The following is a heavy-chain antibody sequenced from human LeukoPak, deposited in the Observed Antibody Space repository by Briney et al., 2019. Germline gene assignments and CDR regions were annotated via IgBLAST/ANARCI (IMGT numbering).Heavy chain of an antibody. Sequence: GGSLRLSCEASGFTLRSNHMSWVRQAPGKGLEWVSLIYSGGGTYYADSVKGRFTISRDNSKNTLYLQMNSLRAEDTALYYCVREGYCSGGSCHSDYWGQGTLVTVSS. J-gene: IGHJ4*02. CDR3: VREGYCSGGSCHSDY. CDR2: IYSGGGT. V-gene: IGHV3-66*01. CDR1: GFTLRSNH. D-gene: IGHD2-15*01.